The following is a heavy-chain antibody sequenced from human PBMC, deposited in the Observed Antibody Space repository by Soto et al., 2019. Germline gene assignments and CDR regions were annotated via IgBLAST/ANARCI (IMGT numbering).Heavy chain of an antibody. CDR3: VKYTVTEDLGES. J-gene: IGHJ5*02. CDR1: GFTFSSYA. CDR2: VSRAGTYT. Sequence: EVQLLESGGDVVRPGGSLRLSCAASGFTFSSYAMGWVRQAPGKGLEWVAGVSRAGTYTFYADSVRGRFSIPRDNARDTVDLYMNALRGDDTAVYFCVKYTVTEDLGESWGQGTLVSVSS. D-gene: IGHD3-16*01. V-gene: IGHV3-23*01.